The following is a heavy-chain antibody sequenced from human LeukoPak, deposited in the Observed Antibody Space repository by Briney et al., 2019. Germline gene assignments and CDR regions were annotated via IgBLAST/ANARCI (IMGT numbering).Heavy chain of an antibody. Sequence: GGSLRLSCAASGFTFSTYWTYWVRQAPGRGLVWVSRINSDGSSRNYADSVKGRFTISRDNAKNTLFLQMNSLRVEDTAVYYCARDNGWSADFWGQGTLVTVSS. D-gene: IGHD2-15*01. CDR2: INSDGSSR. CDR3: ARDNGWSADF. CDR1: GFTFSTYW. V-gene: IGHV3-74*01. J-gene: IGHJ4*02.